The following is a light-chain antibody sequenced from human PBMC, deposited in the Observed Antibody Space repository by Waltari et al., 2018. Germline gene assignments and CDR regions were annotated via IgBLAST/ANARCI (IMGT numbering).Light chain of an antibody. Sequence: EIVLTQSPATLSSSPGARATLPCRASQSVSSYLAWYQHKPGQAPRLIMYDVFRRATASPARFTGSGSGTDFTLTISSLEPEDFAVYYCQQRSTLPITFGQGTRLEI. CDR2: DVF. CDR3: QQRSTLPIT. CDR1: QSVSSY. V-gene: IGKV3-11*01. J-gene: IGKJ5*01.